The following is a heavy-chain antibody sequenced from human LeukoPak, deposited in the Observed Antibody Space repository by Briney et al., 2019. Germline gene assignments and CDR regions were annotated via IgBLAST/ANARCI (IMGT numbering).Heavy chain of an antibody. J-gene: IGHJ5*02. CDR1: GGSIKTNTYY. CDR2: ISYSGGI. V-gene: IGHV4-39*02. CDR3: AREAITMVRGVTHFNWFDP. D-gene: IGHD3-10*01. Sequence: PSETLSLTCSLSGGSIKTNTYYWTWLRQPPGKGLEWLGGISYSGGIYYNPSLQSRITISEDTSKNQFSLNLRSVTAADTAVYYCAREAITMVRGVTHFNWFDPWGQGTLVTVSS.